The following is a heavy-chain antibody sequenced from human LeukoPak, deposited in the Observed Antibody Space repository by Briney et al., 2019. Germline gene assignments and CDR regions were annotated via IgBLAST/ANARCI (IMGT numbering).Heavy chain of an antibody. Sequence: ASVKVSCKASGYTFTSYDINWVRQATGQGLEWMGWMNPNSGGTNYAQKFQGRVTMTRDTSISTAYMELSRLRSDDTAVYYCARGYYDILTGYYKGYYFDYWGQGTLATVSS. CDR1: GYTFTSYD. J-gene: IGHJ4*02. CDR3: ARGYYDILTGYYKGYYFDY. D-gene: IGHD3-9*01. CDR2: MNPNSGGT. V-gene: IGHV1-2*02.